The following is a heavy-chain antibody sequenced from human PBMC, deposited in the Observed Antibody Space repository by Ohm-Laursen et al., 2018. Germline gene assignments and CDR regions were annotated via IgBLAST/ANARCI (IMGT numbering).Heavy chain of an antibody. J-gene: IGHJ4*02. CDR3: VKDASGSYDY. CDR2: IKEDGSEK. CDR1: GFTFSGYW. D-gene: IGHD1-26*01. Sequence: SLRLSCAASGFTFSGYWMNWVRQAPGKGLEWVANIKEDGSEKNYVDSVKGRFTISRDNAKNSLYLQMNSLRADDTAVYYCVKDASGSYDYWGQGTLVTVSS. V-gene: IGHV3-7*01.